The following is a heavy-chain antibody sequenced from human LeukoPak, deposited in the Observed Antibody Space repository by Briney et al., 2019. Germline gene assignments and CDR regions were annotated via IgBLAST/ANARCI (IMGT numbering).Heavy chain of an antibody. CDR1: GFTFSNYN. CDR3: ARGRYDSSGYYALFDY. D-gene: IGHD3-22*01. J-gene: IGHJ4*02. CDR2: ISRSSIYK. V-gene: IGHV3-21*01. Sequence: GGSLRLSCAASGFTFSNYNMNWVRQAPGKGLEWVSSISRSSIYKYYADSMKGRFTISRDNAKNSVYLQVNSVRVEDTAVYYCARGRYDSSGYYALFDYWGRGTLVTVSS.